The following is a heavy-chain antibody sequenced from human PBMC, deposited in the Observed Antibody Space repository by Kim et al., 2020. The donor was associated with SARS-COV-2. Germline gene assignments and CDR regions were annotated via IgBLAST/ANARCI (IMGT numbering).Heavy chain of an antibody. CDR2: IYYSGST. CDR3: AREHKSVSSHTIFTTVRVGWFDP. V-gene: IGHV4-39*07. Sequence: SETLSLTCTVSGGSISSSSYYWGWIRQPPGKGLEWIGSIYYSGSTYYNPSLKSRVTISVDTSKNQFSLKLSSVTAADTAVYYCAREHKSVSSHTIFTTVRVGWFDPWGQGTLVTVSS. CDR1: GGSISSSSYY. J-gene: IGHJ5*02. D-gene: IGHD4-4*01.